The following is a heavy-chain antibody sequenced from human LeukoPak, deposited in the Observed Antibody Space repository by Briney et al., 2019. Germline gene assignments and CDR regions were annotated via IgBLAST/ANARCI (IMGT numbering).Heavy chain of an antibody. CDR2: IWFDGSNK. CDR3: AKDGGLWVSAHWGDS. J-gene: IGHJ4*02. V-gene: IGHV3-33*06. CDR1: GFTFSNYG. Sequence: PGGSLRLSCAASGFTFSNYGMHWVRQAPGKGLEWVAVIWFDGSNKYYADSVKGRFTVSRDNSKNTLFLQMNSLRAEDTAVYYCAKDGGLWVSAHWGDSWGRGTLVTVSS. D-gene: IGHD7-27*01.